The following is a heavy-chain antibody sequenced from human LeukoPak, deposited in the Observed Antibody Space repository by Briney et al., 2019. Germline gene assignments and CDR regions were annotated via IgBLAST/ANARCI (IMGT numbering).Heavy chain of an antibody. CDR3: AASGSGMATIALDY. J-gene: IGHJ4*02. D-gene: IGHD5-24*01. CDR1: GFTFSSYA. V-gene: IGHV3-23*01. Sequence: TGGSLRLSCAASGFTFSSYAMSWVRQAPGKGLEWVSTISGSGGSTYYADSVKGRFTISRDNSKNTLYLQMNGLRAEDTAVYYCAASGSGMATIALDYWGQGTLVTVSS. CDR2: ISGSGGST.